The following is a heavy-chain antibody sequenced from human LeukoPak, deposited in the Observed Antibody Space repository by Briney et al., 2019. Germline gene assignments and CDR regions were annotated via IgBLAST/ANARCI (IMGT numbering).Heavy chain of an antibody. D-gene: IGHD3-16*01. CDR3: ARVIGSYGDSAY. Sequence: GSLRLSCAASGFTFSSYSINWVRQAPGKGPEWVSYISSTSSAIYYADSVKGRFTISRDNAKNSLYLQMNSLRAEDTAVYYCARVIGSYGDSAYWGQGTLVTVSS. CDR2: ISSTSSAI. V-gene: IGHV3-48*04. J-gene: IGHJ4*02. CDR1: GFTFSSYS.